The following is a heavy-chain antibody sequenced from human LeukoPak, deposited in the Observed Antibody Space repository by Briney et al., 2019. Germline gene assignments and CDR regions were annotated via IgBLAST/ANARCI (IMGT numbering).Heavy chain of an antibody. D-gene: IGHD3-22*01. J-gene: IGHJ4*02. CDR3: AKDPLKHYYYDSSGYYSPQPITDY. CDR2: IRYDGSNK. V-gene: IGHV3-30*02. Sequence: PGGSLRLSCAASGFTFSSYGMHWVRQAPGKGLEWVAFIRYDGSNKYYADSVKGRYTISRDNSKNTLYLQMNSLRAEDTAVYYCAKDPLKHYYYDSSGYYSPQPITDYWGQGTLVTVSS. CDR1: GFTFSSYG.